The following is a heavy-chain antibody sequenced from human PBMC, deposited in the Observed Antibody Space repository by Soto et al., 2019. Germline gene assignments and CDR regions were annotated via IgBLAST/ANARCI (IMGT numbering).Heavy chain of an antibody. Sequence: SVKVSCKASGGTFSSYAISWVRQAPGQGLEWMGGIIPIFGTANYAQKFQGRVTITADESTSTAYMELSSLRSEDTAVYYCARGIVGATKKAFDIWGQGTMVTVSS. CDR1: GGTFSSYA. V-gene: IGHV1-69*13. CDR2: IIPIFGTA. D-gene: IGHD1-26*01. CDR3: ARGIVGATKKAFDI. J-gene: IGHJ3*02.